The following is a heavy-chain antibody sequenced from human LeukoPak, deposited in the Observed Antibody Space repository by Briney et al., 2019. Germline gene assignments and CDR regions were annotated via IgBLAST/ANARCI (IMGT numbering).Heavy chain of an antibody. D-gene: IGHD6-6*01. J-gene: IGHJ4*02. CDR3: ARAIAATITDH. Sequence: PGGSLRLSCAASGFTFSSYWMHWVRQAPGKGLVWVSRINGDGGSTTYADSVKGRFTISRDNAKNTLYLQMNSLRAEDTAVYYCARAIAATITDHWGQGTLVTVSS. V-gene: IGHV3-74*01. CDR2: INGDGGST. CDR1: GFTFSSYW.